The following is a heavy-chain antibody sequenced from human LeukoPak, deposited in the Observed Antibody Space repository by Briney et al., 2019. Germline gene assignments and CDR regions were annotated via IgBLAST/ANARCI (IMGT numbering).Heavy chain of an antibody. CDR2: IYSGGST. CDR1: GFTVSSNS. J-gene: IGHJ5*02. CDR3: ARDAGYSYES. D-gene: IGHD5-18*01. V-gene: IGHV3-53*01. Sequence: GGSLSLSCAASGFTVSSNSMNWVRQAPGKGLEWVSVIYSGGSTYYADSVKGRFTISRDNSKNTLYLQMNSLRAEDTAVYYCARDAGYSYESWGQGTLVTVSS.